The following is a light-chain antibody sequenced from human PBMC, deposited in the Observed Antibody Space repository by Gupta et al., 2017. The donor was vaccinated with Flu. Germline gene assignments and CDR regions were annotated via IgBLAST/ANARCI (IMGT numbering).Light chain of an antibody. CDR2: STN. V-gene: IGLV8-61*01. CDR1: SGSVSTNYY. CDR3: VLYTGSGIGV. J-gene: IGLJ3*02. Sequence: QTVVTQAPSFSVSPGGIVTPTCGLSSGSVSTNYYPSWYQQTPGQAPLTLIYSTNTRSSGVPNRFSGSMLGNKAALTITGAQADDESDYYCVLYTGSGIGVFGGGTKLTVL.